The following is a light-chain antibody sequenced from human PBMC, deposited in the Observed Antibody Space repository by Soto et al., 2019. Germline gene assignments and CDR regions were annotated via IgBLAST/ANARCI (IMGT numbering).Light chain of an antibody. Sequence: SYVLTQPPSVSVAPGQTARIPCGGNNIGSKSVHWYQQKPGQAPVLLVYDDSDRPSWIPERFSGSNSGNTATLTISRVEAGDEADYYCQVWDSSSAHRVFGGGTKLTVL. CDR3: QVWDSSSAHRV. CDR2: DDS. CDR1: NIGSKS. V-gene: IGLV3-21*02. J-gene: IGLJ3*02.